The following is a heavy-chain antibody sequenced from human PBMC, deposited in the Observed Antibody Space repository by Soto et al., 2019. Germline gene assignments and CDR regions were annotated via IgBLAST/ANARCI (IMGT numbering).Heavy chain of an antibody. CDR3: ARTYYFDSSGFG. CDR1: GGSVSSGSYY. J-gene: IGHJ4*02. D-gene: IGHD3-22*01. V-gene: IGHV4-61*01. CDR2: IYSIGRA. Sequence: PSETLSLTCTVSGGSVSSGSYYWIWIRQPPGKGLEGIGYIYSIGRANYSPSLQSRVSMSLDTSKNQFSLKLRSVTSADTAVYYCARTYYFDSSGFGWGQGTLVTVSS.